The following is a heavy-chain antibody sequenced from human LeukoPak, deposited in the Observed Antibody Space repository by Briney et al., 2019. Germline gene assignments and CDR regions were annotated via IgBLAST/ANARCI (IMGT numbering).Heavy chain of an antibody. CDR3: ATKQWLAPPPDS. D-gene: IGHD6-19*01. CDR1: GFTFSKYW. Sequence: PGGSLRLSCAASGFTFSKYWMLWVRQAPGKGLESVSRINTDGTVTTYADSVKGRFTVSRDNADNTMFLQLNSVRAEGTAVYYCATKQWLAPPPDSWGQGTPVTVSS. J-gene: IGHJ4*02. CDR2: INTDGTVT. V-gene: IGHV3-74*01.